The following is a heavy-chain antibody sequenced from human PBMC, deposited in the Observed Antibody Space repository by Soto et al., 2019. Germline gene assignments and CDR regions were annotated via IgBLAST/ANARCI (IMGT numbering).Heavy chain of an antibody. V-gene: IGHV1-18*01. Sequence: ASVKVSCKASGYTFTSYGISWVRQAPGQGLEWMGWISAYNGNTNYAQKLQGRVTMTTDTSTSTAYMELRSLRSDDTAVYYCARNWNDVKYAGSRFDCWGQGTLVTVSS. CDR2: ISAYNGNT. CDR1: GYTFTSYG. CDR3: ARNWNDVKYAGSRFDC. D-gene: IGHD1-1*01. J-gene: IGHJ4*02.